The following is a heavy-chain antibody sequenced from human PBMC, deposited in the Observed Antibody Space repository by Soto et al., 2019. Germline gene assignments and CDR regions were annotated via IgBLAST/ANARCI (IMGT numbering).Heavy chain of an antibody. Sequence: QVQLQESGPGLVKPSQTLSLTCTVSGGSISSGGYYWSWIRQHPGKGLEWIGYIYYSGSTYYNPSLKSRVTISVATSKNQFALKLSSVTAADTAVYYCARDMNGVLGMGHWGQGTLVTVSS. CDR1: GGSISSGGYY. CDR2: IYYSGST. CDR3: ARDMNGVLGMGH. J-gene: IGHJ4*02. D-gene: IGHD2-8*01. V-gene: IGHV4-31*03.